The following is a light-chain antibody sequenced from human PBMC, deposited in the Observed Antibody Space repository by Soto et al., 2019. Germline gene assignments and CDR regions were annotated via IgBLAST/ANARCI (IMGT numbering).Light chain of an antibody. V-gene: IGKV3-15*01. CDR2: GAS. J-gene: IGKJ1*01. Sequence: EIVFTQSPGTLSLSPGEGATLSCRASLTISNNFIAWYQQRAGQAPRLLIYGASTRATGVPARITGSGSGTEFSLTISSLQSEDSAVYYCQQYYDWPPWTFGQGTKVDIK. CDR3: QQYYDWPPWT. CDR1: LTISNN.